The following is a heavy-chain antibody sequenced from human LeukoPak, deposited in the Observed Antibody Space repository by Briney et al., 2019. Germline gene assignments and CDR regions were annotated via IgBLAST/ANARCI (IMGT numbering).Heavy chain of an antibody. Sequence: ASVEVSCKASGGTFSSYAISWVRQAPGQGLEWMGGIIPIFGTANYAQKFQGRVTITADESTSTAYMELSSLRSEDTAVYYCARSKGGSYTIPGAFDIWGQGTMVTVSS. CDR3: ARSKGGSYTIPGAFDI. V-gene: IGHV1-69*01. D-gene: IGHD2-15*01. CDR2: IIPIFGTA. CDR1: GGTFSSYA. J-gene: IGHJ3*02.